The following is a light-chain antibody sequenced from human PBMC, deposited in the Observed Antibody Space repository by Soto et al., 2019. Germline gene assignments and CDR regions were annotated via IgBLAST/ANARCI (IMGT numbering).Light chain of an antibody. CDR2: AAS. J-gene: IGKJ1*01. V-gene: IGKV3-20*01. CDR1: QSVSSSY. CDR3: QQYGSSRWT. Sequence: EVVLTQSPGTLSLSPGERTNLSCRASQSVSSSYLAWYQQKPGQAPRLLIYAASSRATGIPDRFSGSGSGTDFTLTISRLEPEDFAVYDGQQYGSSRWTFGQGTKVEIK.